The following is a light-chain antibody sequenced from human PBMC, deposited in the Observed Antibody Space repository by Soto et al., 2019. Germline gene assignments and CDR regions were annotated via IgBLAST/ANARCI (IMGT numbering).Light chain of an antibody. J-gene: IGLJ1*01. CDR3: SSYTSRSTLYV. V-gene: IGLV2-14*01. Sequence: QSVLTQPASVSGSPGQSISISCTGTSSDVGLYNYVSWYQQHPGKAPKLMIYEVSNRPSGVSNRFSGSKSGNTASLTISGLQAEDEADYYCSSYTSRSTLYVFGNGTKVTVL. CDR1: SSDVGLYNY. CDR2: EVS.